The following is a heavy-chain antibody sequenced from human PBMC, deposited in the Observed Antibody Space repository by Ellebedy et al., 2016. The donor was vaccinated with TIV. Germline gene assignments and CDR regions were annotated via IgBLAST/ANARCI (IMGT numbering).Heavy chain of an antibody. Sequence: GESLKIPCAASGFTFSSYGIHWVRRAPGKGLEWVAALGYDGSKKSYADSVKGRITISRDNSKNTVDLQMNSLRAEDTAVYYCAKRAQISSHGLDIWGQGTMVTVSS. CDR3: AKRAQISSHGLDI. CDR2: LGYDGSKK. CDR1: GFTFSSYG. J-gene: IGHJ3*02. V-gene: IGHV3-30*02. D-gene: IGHD4-17*01.